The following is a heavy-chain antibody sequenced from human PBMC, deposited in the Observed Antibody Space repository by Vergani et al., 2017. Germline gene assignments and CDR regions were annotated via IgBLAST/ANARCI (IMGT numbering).Heavy chain of an antibody. CDR1: GYTFTSYD. CDR3: ARAVRYCSSTSCSRRYYYYMDV. D-gene: IGHD2-2*01. V-gene: IGHV1-8*01. Sequence: QVQLVQSGAEVKKPGASVKVSCKASGYTFTSYDINWVRQATGQGLEWMGWMNPNSGNTGYAQKFQGRVTMTRNTSISTAYMELSSLRAEDTAVYYCARAVRYCSSTSCSRRYYYYMDVWCKGTTVTVSS. CDR2: MNPNSGNT. J-gene: IGHJ6*03.